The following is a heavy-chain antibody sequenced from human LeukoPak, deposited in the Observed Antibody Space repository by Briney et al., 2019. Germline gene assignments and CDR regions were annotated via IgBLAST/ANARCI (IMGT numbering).Heavy chain of an antibody. CDR2: ISVRAGTI. CDR1: GFAFGQYE. J-gene: IGHJ6*02. D-gene: IGHD3-22*01. CDR3: AKDFPHYYEVPHGMDV. Sequence: GGSLRLSCAASGFAFGQYEMNWVRQAPGKGLEWIAYISVRAGTIYYGDSAEGRFTISRDDAKNSLYLQMNGLRVEDTAIYYCAKDFPHYYEVPHGMDVWGQGTTVTV. V-gene: IGHV3-48*03.